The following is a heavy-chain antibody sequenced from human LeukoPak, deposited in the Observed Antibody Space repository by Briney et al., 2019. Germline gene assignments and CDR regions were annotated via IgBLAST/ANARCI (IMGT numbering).Heavy chain of an antibody. V-gene: IGHV7-4-1*02. Sequence: ASVKVSCKASEYTFTSYAMNWVRQAPGQGLEWMGWINTNTGNPTYAQGFTGRFVFSLDTSVSTAYLQISSLKAEDTAVYYCARQAITMVRGVPYYYYYGMDVWGQGTTVTVSS. CDR1: EYTFTSYA. D-gene: IGHD3-10*01. CDR3: ARQAITMVRGVPYYYYYGMDV. J-gene: IGHJ6*02. CDR2: INTNTGNP.